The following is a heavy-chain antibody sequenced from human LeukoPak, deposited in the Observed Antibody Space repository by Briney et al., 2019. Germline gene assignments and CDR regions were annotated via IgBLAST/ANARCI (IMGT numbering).Heavy chain of an antibody. J-gene: IGHJ3*02. CDR3: ARDLGRYDAFDI. Sequence: SETLSLTCTVSGGSISSGGYYWSWIRQHPGKGLEWIGYIYYSGSTYYNPSLKSRVTISVGTSKNQFSLKLSSVTAADTAVYYCARDLGRYDAFDIWGQGTMVTVSS. V-gene: IGHV4-31*03. CDR2: IYYSGST. CDR1: GGSISSGGYY.